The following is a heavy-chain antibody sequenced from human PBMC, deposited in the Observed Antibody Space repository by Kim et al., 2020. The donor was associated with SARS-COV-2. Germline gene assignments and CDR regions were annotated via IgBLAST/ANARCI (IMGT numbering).Heavy chain of an antibody. Sequence: VKGRFTISRDNAKNTLYLQMNSLRAEDTAVYYCAKDFSTSGSYYKGGFDYWGQGTLVTVSS. CDR3: AKDFSTSGSYYKGGFDY. D-gene: IGHD1-26*01. J-gene: IGHJ4*02. V-gene: IGHV3-23*03.